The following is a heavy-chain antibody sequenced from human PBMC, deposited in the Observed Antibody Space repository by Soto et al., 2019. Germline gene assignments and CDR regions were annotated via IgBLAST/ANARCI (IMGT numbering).Heavy chain of an antibody. V-gene: IGHV4-61*01. CDR2: IYYSGST. D-gene: IGHD1-26*01. CDR1: GGSVSSGSYY. CDR3: ARDSGSYDAFDT. J-gene: IGHJ3*02. Sequence: QVQLQESGPGLVKPSETLSLTCTVSGGSVSSGSYYWSWIRQPPGKGLEWIGYIYYSGSTNYNPSLKSRVTISVDTSKNQFSLKLSSVTAADTAVYYCARDSGSYDAFDTWGQGTMVTVSS.